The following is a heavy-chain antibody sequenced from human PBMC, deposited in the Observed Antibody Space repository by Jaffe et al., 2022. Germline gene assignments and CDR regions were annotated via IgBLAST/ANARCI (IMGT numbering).Heavy chain of an antibody. CDR2: ISSSSSYI. Sequence: EVQLVESGGGLVKPGGSLRLSCAASGFTFSSYSMNWVRQAPGKGLEWVSSISSSSSYIYYADSVKGRFTISRDNAKNSLYLQMNSLRAEDTAVYYCARDQGAVAGTEVRYWGQGTLVTVSS. D-gene: IGHD6-19*01. J-gene: IGHJ4*02. CDR1: GFTFSSYS. CDR3: ARDQGAVAGTEVRY. V-gene: IGHV3-21*01.